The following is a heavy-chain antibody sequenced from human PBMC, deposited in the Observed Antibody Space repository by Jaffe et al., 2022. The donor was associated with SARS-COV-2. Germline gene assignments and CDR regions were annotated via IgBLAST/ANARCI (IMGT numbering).Heavy chain of an antibody. CDR2: INHSGST. CDR1: GGSFSGYY. J-gene: IGHJ6*03. D-gene: IGHD6-13*01. CDR3: ARGKRDSSWYYYYMDV. Sequence: QVQLQQWGAGLLKPSETLSLTCAVYGGSFSGYYWSWIRQPPGKGLEWIGEINHSGSTNYNPSLKSRVTISVDTSKNQFSLKLSSVTAADTAVYYCARGKRDSSWYYYYMDVWGKGTTVTVSS. V-gene: IGHV4-34*01.